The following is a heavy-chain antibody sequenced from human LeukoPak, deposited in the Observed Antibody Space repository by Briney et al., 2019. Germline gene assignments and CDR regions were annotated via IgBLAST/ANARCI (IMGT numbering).Heavy chain of an antibody. CDR3: ARDRYCSGGSCYLSHGMDV. V-gene: IGHV3-30*03. Sequence: GGSLRLSCAASGFTFSSYGMHWVRQAPGKGLEWVAVISYDGSNKYYADSVKGRFTISRDNSKNTLYLQMNSLRAEDTAVYYCARDRYCSGGSCYLSHGMDVWGQGTTVTVSS. J-gene: IGHJ6*02. CDR1: GFTFSSYG. CDR2: ISYDGSNK. D-gene: IGHD2-15*01.